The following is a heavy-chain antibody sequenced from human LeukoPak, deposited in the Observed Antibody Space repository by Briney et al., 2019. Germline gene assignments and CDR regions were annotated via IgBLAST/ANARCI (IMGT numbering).Heavy chain of an antibody. CDR2: ITGSGAYT. Sequence: GGSLRLSCAASGFTFSSYGMTWVRQAPGKGLEWVSAITGSGAYTFYAGSVKGRFTISRDNSKNTLYLQMNSLRAEDTALYYCAKGGGGANVAATNDFWGQGTLVTVSS. V-gene: IGHV3-23*01. CDR3: AKGGGGANVAATNDF. CDR1: GFTFSSYG. D-gene: IGHD1-1*01. J-gene: IGHJ4*02.